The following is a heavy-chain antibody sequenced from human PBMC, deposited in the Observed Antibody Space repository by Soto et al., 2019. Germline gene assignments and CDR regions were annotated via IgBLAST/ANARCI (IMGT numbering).Heavy chain of an antibody. CDR3: ARDTVIGATRAVSAY. CDR2: ISTYNGNT. Sequence: ASVKVSCKAPRYTFASYGSRWVRQAPGQGLEWMGWISTYNGNTNYAQTFQGRVTMTTDTSTRTAHMELRSLRSDDTAVYYCARDTVIGATRAVSAYWVKGTLVPVSS. V-gene: IGHV1-18*01. D-gene: IGHD5-12*01. CDR1: RYTFASYG. J-gene: IGHJ4*02.